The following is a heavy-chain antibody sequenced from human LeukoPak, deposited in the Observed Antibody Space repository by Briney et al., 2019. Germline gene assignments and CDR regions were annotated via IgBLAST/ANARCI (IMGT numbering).Heavy chain of an antibody. J-gene: IGHJ4*02. CDR1: GFTFSSYA. V-gene: IGHV3-30-3*01. CDR3: ARDRSRVRRQWLARDYFDY. Sequence: QPGRSLRLSCAASGFTFSSYAMHWVRQAPGKGLEWVAVISYDGSNKYYADSVKGRFTISRDNSKNTLYLQMNSLRAEDTAVYYCARDRSRVRRQWLARDYFDYWGQGTRVTVSS. CDR2: ISYDGSNK. D-gene: IGHD6-19*01.